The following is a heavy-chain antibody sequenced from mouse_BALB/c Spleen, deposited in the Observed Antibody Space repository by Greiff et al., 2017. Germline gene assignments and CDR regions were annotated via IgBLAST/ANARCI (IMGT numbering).Heavy chain of an antibody. CDR2: INPSTGYT. V-gene: IGHV1-7*01. J-gene: IGHJ2*01. CDR3: ARNYYGLDY. Sequence: VQLQQSGAELAKPGASVKMSCKASGYTFTSYWMHWVKQRPGQGLEWIGYINPSTGYTEYNQKFKDKATLTADKSSSTAYMQLSSLTSEDSAVYYCARNYYGLDYWGQGTTLTVSS. CDR1: GYTFTSYW. D-gene: IGHD2-1*01.